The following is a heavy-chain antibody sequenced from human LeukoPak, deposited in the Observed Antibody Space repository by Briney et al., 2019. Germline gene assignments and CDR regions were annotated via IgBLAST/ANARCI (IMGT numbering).Heavy chain of an antibody. CDR1: GGSISSYY. D-gene: IGHD6-19*01. CDR3: ARWSVAGVDY. V-gene: IGHV4-59*12. J-gene: IGHJ4*02. CDR2: IYYSGST. Sequence: SETLSLTSTVSGGSISSYYWSWIRQPPGKGLEWIGYIYYSGSTNYNPSLKSRVTISVDTSKNQFSLKLSSVTAADTAVYYCARWSVAGVDYWGQGTPVTVSS.